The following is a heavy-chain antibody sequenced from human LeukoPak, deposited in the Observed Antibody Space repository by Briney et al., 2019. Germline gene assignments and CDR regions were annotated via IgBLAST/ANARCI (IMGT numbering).Heavy chain of an antibody. Sequence: GRSLRLSCAASGFTFSNFAIHWIRQAPGKGLEWVAVISHDGGNKYYADSVKGRFTISRDNSKNTLYLQMNSLRAEDTAVYYCAKGKGNWNDGILDYWGQGTLVTVSS. V-gene: IGHV3-30-3*01. CDR3: AKGKGNWNDGILDY. CDR2: ISHDGGNK. CDR1: GFTFSNFA. J-gene: IGHJ4*02. D-gene: IGHD1-1*01.